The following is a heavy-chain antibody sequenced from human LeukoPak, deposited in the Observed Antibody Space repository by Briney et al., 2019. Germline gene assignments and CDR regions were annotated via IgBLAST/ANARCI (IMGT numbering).Heavy chain of an antibody. Sequence: GGSLRLSCAASGFTFSSYGMHWVRQAPGKGLEWVAVIWYDGINKYYADSVKGRFTISRDNSKNTLYLQMNSLRAEDTAVYFCARGLYCSGESCFPYWGQGTLVTVSS. CDR3: ARGLYCSGESCFPY. CDR2: IWYDGINK. CDR1: GFTFSSYG. V-gene: IGHV3-33*01. J-gene: IGHJ4*02. D-gene: IGHD2-15*01.